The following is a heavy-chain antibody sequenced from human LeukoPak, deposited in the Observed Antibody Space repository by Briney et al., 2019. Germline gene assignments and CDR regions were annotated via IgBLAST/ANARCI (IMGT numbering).Heavy chain of an antibody. CDR3: AKGGVMYYYYYMDV. D-gene: IGHD3-16*01. CDR1: GFTFSSYA. Sequence: GGSLRLSCAASGFTFSSYAMHWVRQAPGKGLEWVAVISYDGSNKYYADSVKGRFTISRDNAKNSLYLQMNSLRAEDTALYYCAKGGVMYYYYYMDVWGKGTTVTISS. V-gene: IGHV3-30*04. J-gene: IGHJ6*03. CDR2: ISYDGSNK.